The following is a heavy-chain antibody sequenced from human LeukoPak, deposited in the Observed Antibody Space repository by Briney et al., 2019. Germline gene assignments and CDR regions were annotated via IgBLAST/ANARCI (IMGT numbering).Heavy chain of an antibody. Sequence: PGGSLRLSCAAAGFTFSSYAMSWVRQAPGKGLEWVSAISGSGGSTYYADSVKGRFTISRDNSKNTLYLQMNSLRAEDTAVYYCANSYRIFDYMDVWGKGTTVTVSS. V-gene: IGHV3-23*01. CDR1: GFTFSSYA. D-gene: IGHD3-16*02. J-gene: IGHJ6*03. CDR3: ANSYRIFDYMDV. CDR2: ISGSGGST.